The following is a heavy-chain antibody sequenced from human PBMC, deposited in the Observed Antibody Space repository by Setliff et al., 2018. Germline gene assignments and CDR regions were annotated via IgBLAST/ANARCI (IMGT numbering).Heavy chain of an antibody. CDR1: GVSINSLTW. J-gene: IGHJ4*02. V-gene: IGHV4-4*02. CDR2: IYHDGNS. D-gene: IGHD1-26*01. CDR3: ARGGGRYHAAS. Sequence: PSETLSLTCAVSGVSINSLTWWSWVRQTPGKGFEWIGEIYHDGNSNFAPSVHYSPSLKSRAFMSIDKSKTQFSLNLSSVTAADTAVYYCARGGGRYHAASWGQGTMVTVSS.